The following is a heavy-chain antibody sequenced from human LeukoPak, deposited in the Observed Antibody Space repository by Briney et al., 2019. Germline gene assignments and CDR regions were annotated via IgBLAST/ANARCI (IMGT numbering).Heavy chain of an antibody. Sequence: SETLSLTCAVYGGSFSGYYWSWIRQPPGKGLEWIGYIYYSGSTNYNPSLKSRVTISVDTSKNQFSLKLSSVTAADTAVYYCARGRIDSSGYYWWSGPTTAYFDYWGQGTLVTVSS. CDR3: ARGRIDSSGYYWWSGPTTAYFDY. CDR1: GGSFSGYY. V-gene: IGHV4-59*12. J-gene: IGHJ4*02. CDR2: IYYSGST. D-gene: IGHD3-22*01.